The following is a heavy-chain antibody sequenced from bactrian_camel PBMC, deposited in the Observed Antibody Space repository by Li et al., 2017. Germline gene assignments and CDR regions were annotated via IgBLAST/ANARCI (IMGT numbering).Heavy chain of an antibody. V-gene: IGHV3S53*01. D-gene: IGHD2*01. CDR1: VYTTGFWC. J-gene: IGHJ4*01. Sequence: HVQLVESGGGTVQHGESRRLSCTSNVYTTGFWCMAWFRHGRGKQGEGVATIDRDGRSSYADSVKGRFTISKDNAKKTMYLEMNNLLPEDSAAYYCAADYRRGWSCSVDRYDYNNWGQGTQVTVS. CDR2: IDRDGRS. CDR3: AADYRRGWSCSVDRYDYNN.